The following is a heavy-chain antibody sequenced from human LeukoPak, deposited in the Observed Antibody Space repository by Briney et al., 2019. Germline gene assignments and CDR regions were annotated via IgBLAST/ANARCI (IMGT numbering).Heavy chain of an antibody. V-gene: IGHV3-30*02. CDR2: IRYDGSNK. CDR1: GFTFSRYW. CDR3: ALLRGIAVAGTTFDY. Sequence: GGSLRLSCAASGFTFSRYWMSWVRQAPGKGLEWVAFIRYDGSNKYYADSVKGRFTISRDNSKNTLYLQMNSLRAEDTAVYYCALLRGIAVAGTTFDYWGQGTLVTVSS. J-gene: IGHJ4*02. D-gene: IGHD6-19*01.